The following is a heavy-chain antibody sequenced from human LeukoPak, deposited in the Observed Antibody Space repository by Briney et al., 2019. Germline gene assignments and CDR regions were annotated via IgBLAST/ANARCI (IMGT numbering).Heavy chain of an antibody. V-gene: IGHV4-59*12. CDR3: ARDSDSSGWKDAFDI. CDR1: GGSISSYY. D-gene: IGHD6-19*01. CDR2: IYYSGST. Sequence: PSETLSLTCTVSGGSISSYYWSWIRQPPGKGLEWIGYIYYSGSTNYNPSLKSRATISVDTSKNQFSLKLSSVTAADTAVYYCARDSDSSGWKDAFDIWGQGTMVTVSS. J-gene: IGHJ3*02.